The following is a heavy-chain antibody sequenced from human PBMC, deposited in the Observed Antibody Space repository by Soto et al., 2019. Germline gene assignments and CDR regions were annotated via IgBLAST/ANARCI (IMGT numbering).Heavy chain of an antibody. CDR2: NNAGNGNT. D-gene: IGHD3-3*01. Sequence: QVQLVQSGAEVKKPGASVKVSCTASGYTFTSYAMHWVRQAPGQRLEWMGWNNAGNGNTKYSQKFQGRVTITRDTSASTAYMEVRSLRSEDTAVYYWARGPYGFWGGYPLDYWGQGTLVTVSS. V-gene: IGHV1-3*01. CDR1: GYTFTSYA. J-gene: IGHJ4*02. CDR3: ARGPYGFWGGYPLDY.